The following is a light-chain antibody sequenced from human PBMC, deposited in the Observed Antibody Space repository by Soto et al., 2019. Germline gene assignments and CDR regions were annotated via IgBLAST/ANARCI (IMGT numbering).Light chain of an antibody. Sequence: QSALTQPASVSGSPGQAITISCSGTSSDVGAYNYVSWYQQHPGKAPKLMIYDVSNRPSGVSNRFSGSKSGNTASLTISGLRAEDEADYYCNSYTSNNTCVFGPGTKLTVL. CDR1: SSDVGAYNY. CDR3: NSYTSNNTCV. V-gene: IGLV2-14*03. J-gene: IGLJ1*01. CDR2: DVS.